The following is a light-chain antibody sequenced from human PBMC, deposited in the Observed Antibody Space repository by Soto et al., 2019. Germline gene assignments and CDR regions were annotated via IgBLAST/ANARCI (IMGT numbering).Light chain of an antibody. CDR2: EVN. CDR3: SSYAGSSNV. J-gene: IGLJ1*01. CDR1: SSDVGGYNY. Sequence: LTQPPSASWSPGQSVAISCTGTSSDVGGYNYVSWYQQHPGKAPKLMIYEVNKRPSGVPDRFSGSKSGNTASLTVSGLQAEDEADYYCSSYAGSSNVFGTGTKVTVL. V-gene: IGLV2-8*01.